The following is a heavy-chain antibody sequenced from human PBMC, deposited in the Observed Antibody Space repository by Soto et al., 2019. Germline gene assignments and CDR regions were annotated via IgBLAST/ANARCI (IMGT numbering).Heavy chain of an antibody. CDR1: GFTFSSYG. J-gene: IGHJ3*02. CDR3: ARGDMVREDAFDI. V-gene: IGHV3-33*01. CDR2: IWYDGSNK. D-gene: IGHD3-10*01. Sequence: QVQLVESGGGVVQPGRSLRLSCAASGFTFSSYGMHWVRQAPGKGLEWVAVIWYDGSNKYYADSVKGRFTISRDNSKNTMYLQTSSLRTEDTAVYYWARGDMVREDAFDIWGQGTMVTVSS.